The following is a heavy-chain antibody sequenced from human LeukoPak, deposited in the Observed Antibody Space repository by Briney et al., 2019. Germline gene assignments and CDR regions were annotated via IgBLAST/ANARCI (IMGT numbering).Heavy chain of an antibody. CDR2: INHSGST. V-gene: IGHV4-34*01. Sequence: PSETLSLTCAVYGGSFSGYYWSWIRQPPGKGLEWIGEINHSGSTNYNPSLKSRVTISVDTSKNQFSLKLSSVTAADTAVYYCARGTRLGYCSSTSRYTARGSRLDYWGQGTLVTVSS. D-gene: IGHD2-2*02. CDR1: GGSFSGYY. CDR3: ARGTRLGYCSSTSRYTARGSRLDY. J-gene: IGHJ4*02.